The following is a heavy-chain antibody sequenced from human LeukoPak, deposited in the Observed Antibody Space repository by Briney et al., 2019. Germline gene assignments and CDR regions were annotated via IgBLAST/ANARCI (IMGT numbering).Heavy chain of an antibody. CDR1: GFTFSSYS. CDR2: ISSSSTYI. CDR3: ARAPYSSRSEPYLSTDY. D-gene: IGHD4-4*01. V-gene: IGHV3-21*01. Sequence: GGSLRLSCAASGFTFSSYSMNWLRQTPGKGLEWVSSISSSSTYIYYADSVKGRFTISRDNAKNTLYLQMTSLRAEDTAVYYCARAPYSSRSEPYLSTDYWVQGTLVIVSS. J-gene: IGHJ4*02.